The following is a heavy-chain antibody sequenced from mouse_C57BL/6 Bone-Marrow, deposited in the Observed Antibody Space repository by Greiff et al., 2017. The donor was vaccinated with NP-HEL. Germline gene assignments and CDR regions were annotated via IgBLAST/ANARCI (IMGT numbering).Heavy chain of an antibody. Sequence: QVQLQQPGAELVKPGASVKLSCKASGYTFTSYWMHWVKQRPGRGLEWIGRIDPNSGGTKYNEKFKSKATLPVDKPSSTAYMQLSSLTSEDSAVYYCAREGLSYYYGSEDCWYFDVWGTGTTVTVSS. CDR3: AREGLSYYYGSEDCWYFDV. J-gene: IGHJ1*03. CDR2: IDPNSGGT. V-gene: IGHV1-72*01. D-gene: IGHD1-1*01. CDR1: GYTFTSYW.